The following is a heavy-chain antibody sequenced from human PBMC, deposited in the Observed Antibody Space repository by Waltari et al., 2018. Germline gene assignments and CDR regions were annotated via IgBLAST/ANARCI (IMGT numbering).Heavy chain of an antibody. CDR1: GGSISGGYD. CDR2: IDGRSGTT. D-gene: IGHD3-22*01. CDR3: ARRGECSGIYCYVGFFDY. Sequence: QVQLQESGPGLVKASETLSLTCTVSGGSISGGYDWTWIRQPPGKGLEWIGYIDGRSGTTKYNPSLTNRVTISKGTSKNQFSLKLNSVSAADTAVYYCARRGECSGIYCYVGFFDYWGQGVLVTVSS. J-gene: IGHJ4*02. V-gene: IGHV4-61*08.